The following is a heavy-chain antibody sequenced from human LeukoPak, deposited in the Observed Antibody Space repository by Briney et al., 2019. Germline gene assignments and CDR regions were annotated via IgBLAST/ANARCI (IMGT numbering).Heavy chain of an antibody. J-gene: IGHJ3*02. Sequence: GGSLRLSCAASGFTFSSYEMNWVRQAPGKGLAWVSYISSSGSTIYYADSVKGRFTISRDNAKNSLYLQMNSLRAEDTAVYYCARGARVTMIVVVITPDAFDIWGQGTMVTVSS. CDR2: ISSSGSTI. D-gene: IGHD3-22*01. CDR3: ARGARVTMIVVVITPDAFDI. V-gene: IGHV3-48*03. CDR1: GFTFSSYE.